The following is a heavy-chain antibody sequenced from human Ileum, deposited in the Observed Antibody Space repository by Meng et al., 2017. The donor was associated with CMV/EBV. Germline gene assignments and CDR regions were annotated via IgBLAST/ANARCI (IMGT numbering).Heavy chain of an antibody. J-gene: IGHJ4*02. Sequence: GESLKISCAASGFSFSDCSMSWVRQSPGKGLEWISYITGRSYTIYYSDSVQGRFTISRDNAENSLYLQMTGLRAEDTAVYYCARVGPDSGYDFDYWGQGTQVTVSS. CDR1: GFSFSDCS. CDR3: ARVGPDSGYDFDY. V-gene: IGHV3-48*04. D-gene: IGHD5-12*01. CDR2: ITGRSYTI.